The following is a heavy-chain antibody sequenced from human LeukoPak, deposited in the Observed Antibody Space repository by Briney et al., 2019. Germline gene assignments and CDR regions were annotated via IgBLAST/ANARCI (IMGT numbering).Heavy chain of an antibody. V-gene: IGHV4-59*01. Sequence: SETLSLTCTVSGGSISYYYWSWIRQPPGKGLEWIGYIYYSGSTNYNPSLMSRVTISVDTSKNQFSLKLSSVTAADTAVYYCARGGGAIDYWGQGTLVTASS. CDR3: ARGGGAIDY. CDR2: IYYSGST. D-gene: IGHD3-10*01. J-gene: IGHJ4*02. CDR1: GGSISYYY.